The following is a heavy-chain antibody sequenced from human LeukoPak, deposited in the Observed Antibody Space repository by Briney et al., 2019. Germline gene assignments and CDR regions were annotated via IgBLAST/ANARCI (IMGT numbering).Heavy chain of an antibody. D-gene: IGHD2-15*01. V-gene: IGHV3-74*01. CDR2: INSDGSST. Sequence: GGSLRFSCAASGCTFSSYWMHWVRQAPGKGLVWVSRINSDGSSTTYADSVKGRFTISRDNSKNTLYLQMNSLRAEDTAVYYCAKDYEPLVGVHRWGDWFDPWGQGTLVTVSS. J-gene: IGHJ5*02. CDR1: GCTFSSYW. CDR3: AKDYEPLVGVHRWGDWFDP.